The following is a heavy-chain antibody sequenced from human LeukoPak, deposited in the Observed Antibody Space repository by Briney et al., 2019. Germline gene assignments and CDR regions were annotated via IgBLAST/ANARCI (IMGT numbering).Heavy chain of an antibody. CDR2: IYYSGST. V-gene: IGHV4-59*12. D-gene: IGHD2-21*02. CDR3: ARARCGGDCCSGYYYYYGMDV. J-gene: IGHJ6*02. CDR1: GGSISSYY. Sequence: PSETLSLTCTVSGGSISSYYWSWIRQPPGKGLEWIGYIYYSGSTNYNPSLKSRVTMSVDTSKNQFSLKLSSVTAADTAVYYCARARCGGDCCSGYYYYYGMDVWGQGTTVTVSS.